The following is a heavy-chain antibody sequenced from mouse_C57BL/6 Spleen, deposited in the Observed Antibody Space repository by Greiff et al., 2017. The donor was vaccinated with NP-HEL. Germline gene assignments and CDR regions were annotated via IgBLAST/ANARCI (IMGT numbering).Heavy chain of an antibody. D-gene: IGHD2-3*01. V-gene: IGHV1-64*01. CDR2: IHPNSGST. Sequence: QVQLQQPGAELVKPGASVKLSCKASGYTFTSYWMHWVKQRPGQGLEWIGMIHPNSGSTNYNEKFKSKATLTVDKSSSTAYMQLSSLTSEDSAVYYCARYTDGYLFAYWGQGTLVTVSA. J-gene: IGHJ3*01. CDR1: GYTFTSYW. CDR3: ARYTDGYLFAY.